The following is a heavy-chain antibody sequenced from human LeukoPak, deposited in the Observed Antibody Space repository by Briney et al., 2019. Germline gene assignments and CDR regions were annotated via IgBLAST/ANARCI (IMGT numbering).Heavy chain of an antibody. D-gene: IGHD6-19*01. CDR2: IIPILGIA. Sequence: GSSVKFSCKASGGTFSSYAISWVRQAPGQGLEWMGRIIPILGIANYAQKFQGRVTITADKSTSTAYMEPSSLRSEDTAVYYCARKVRIAVAGRRGYYFDYWGQGTLVTVSS. V-gene: IGHV1-69*04. J-gene: IGHJ4*02. CDR3: ARKVRIAVAGRRGYYFDY. CDR1: GGTFSSYA.